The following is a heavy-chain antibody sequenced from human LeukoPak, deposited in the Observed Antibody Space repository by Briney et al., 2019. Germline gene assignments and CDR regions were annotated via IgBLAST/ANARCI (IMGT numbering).Heavy chain of an antibody. Sequence: SETLSLTCTVSGGSISSYYWSWIRQPPGRGLECIGYIYYSGSTYYNPSLKSRVTISIDTSKNQFSLKLSSVTAADTAVYYCASGYYYDSSGYYYTQYFQHWGQGTLVTVSS. CDR1: GGSISSYY. J-gene: IGHJ1*01. V-gene: IGHV4-30-4*01. CDR2: IYYSGST. D-gene: IGHD3-22*01. CDR3: ASGYYYDSSGYYYTQYFQH.